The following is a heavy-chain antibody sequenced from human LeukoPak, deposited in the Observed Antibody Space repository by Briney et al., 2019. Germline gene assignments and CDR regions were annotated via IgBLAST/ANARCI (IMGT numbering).Heavy chain of an antibody. D-gene: IGHD6-19*01. CDR1: GFTFSDYY. CDR3: AGDVFGYSSGWLVDY. J-gene: IGHJ4*02. V-gene: IGHV3-11*04. Sequence: RGSLRLSCAASGFTFSDYYMSWIRQAPGKGLEWVSYISSSGSTIYYADSVKGRFTISRDNAKNSLYLQMDSLRAEDTAVYYCAGDVFGYSSGWLVDYWGQGTLVTVSS. CDR2: ISSSGSTI.